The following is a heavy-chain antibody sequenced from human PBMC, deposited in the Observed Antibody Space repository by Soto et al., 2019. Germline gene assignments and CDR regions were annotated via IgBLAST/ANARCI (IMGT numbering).Heavy chain of an antibody. J-gene: IGHJ6*02. CDR1: GGSISSGDYY. V-gene: IGHV4-30-4*01. CDR3: ARDDYSNYVGYYGMDV. CDR2: IYYSGST. Sequence: SETLSLTCTVSGGSISSGDYYWSWIRQPPGKGLEWIGYIYYSGSTYYNPSLKSRVIISVDTSKNQFSLKLSSVTAADTAVYYCARDDYSNYVGYYGMDVWGQGTTVTVSS. D-gene: IGHD4-4*01.